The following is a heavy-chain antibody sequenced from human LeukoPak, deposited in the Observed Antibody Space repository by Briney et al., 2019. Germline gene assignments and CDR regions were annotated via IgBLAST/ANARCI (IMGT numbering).Heavy chain of an antibody. CDR1: GDSISYHNYY. CDR3: ARLRAMAGHRGGFDF. D-gene: IGHD6-19*01. J-gene: IGHJ3*01. V-gene: IGHV4-39*01. CDR2: VCYTGNT. Sequence: SETLSLTCAVSGDSISYHNYYWDWIRQPPGKGLEWIGTVCYTGNTYYNPSLKGRVAISVDTSKNQFSLQLTSMTAADTAVYYCARLRAMAGHRGGFDFWGRGTMVTVSS.